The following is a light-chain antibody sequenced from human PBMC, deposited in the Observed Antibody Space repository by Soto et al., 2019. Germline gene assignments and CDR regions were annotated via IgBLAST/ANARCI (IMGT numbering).Light chain of an antibody. V-gene: IGLV2-14*01. CDR2: DVS. CDR3: SSYTSSSSMV. CDR1: SSDVGDYNY. Sequence: QSALTQPASVSGSPGQSITISCTGTSSDVGDYNYVSWYQQHPGKAPKLMICDVSNRPSGVSDRFSGSKSGNTASLTISGLQAEDEADYYCSSYTSSSSMVFGGGTKLTVL. J-gene: IGLJ2*01.